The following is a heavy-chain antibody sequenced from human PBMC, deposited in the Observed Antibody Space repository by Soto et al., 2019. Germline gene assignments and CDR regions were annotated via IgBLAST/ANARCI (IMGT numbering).Heavy chain of an antibody. D-gene: IGHD2-8*01. J-gene: IGHJ4*02. CDR3: ARQDIVLMVYDNDY. Sequence: PSETLSLTCTVSGGSISSSSYYWGWIRQPPGKGLEWIGSIYYSGSTYYNPSLKSRVTISVDTSKNQFSLKLSSVTAADTAVYYCARQDIVLMVYDNDYWGQGTLVTVSS. CDR1: GGSISSSSYY. V-gene: IGHV4-39*01. CDR2: IYYSGST.